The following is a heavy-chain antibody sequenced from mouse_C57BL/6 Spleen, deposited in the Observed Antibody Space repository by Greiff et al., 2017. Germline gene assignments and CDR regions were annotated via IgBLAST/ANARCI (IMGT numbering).Heavy chain of an antibody. V-gene: IGHV1-82*01. J-gene: IGHJ1*03. CDR3: ARSGITTTVVAQGYFDV. D-gene: IGHD1-1*01. CDR1: GYAFSSSW. CDR2: IYPGDGDT. Sequence: VQLQQSGPELVKPGASVKISCKASGYAFSSSWMNWVKQRPGKGLEWIGRIYPGDGDTNYNGKFKGKATLTADKSSSTAYMQLSSLTSEDSAVYFCARSGITTTVVAQGYFDVWGTGTTVTVSS.